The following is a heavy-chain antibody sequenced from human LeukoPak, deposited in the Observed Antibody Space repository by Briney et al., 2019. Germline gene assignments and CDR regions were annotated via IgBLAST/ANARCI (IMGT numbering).Heavy chain of an antibody. CDR3: ARDSETETGWYYYGMDV. J-gene: IGHJ6*02. CDR2: IYSGGST. CDR1: GFSVSRNY. D-gene: IGHD1-1*01. Sequence: GGPLRLSCAASGFSVSRNYMNWVRQAPGKGLEWVSVIYSGGSTYFADSVKGRFTITRDNSKNTVFLQMNSLRAEDTAVYYCARDSETETGWYYYGMDVWGQGTTVTVSS. V-gene: IGHV3-53*01.